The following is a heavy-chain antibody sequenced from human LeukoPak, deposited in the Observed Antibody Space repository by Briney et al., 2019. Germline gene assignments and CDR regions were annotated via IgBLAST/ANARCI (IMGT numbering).Heavy chain of an antibody. CDR1: GFTFSSAW. D-gene: IGHD3-22*01. CDR2: IKSKTDGGTT. Sequence: GGSLRLSCTASGFTFSSAWKTWVRQAPGKGLEWVGRIKSKTDGGTTDYSAPVKGRFTISRDNAKNSLYLQMNSLRAEDTAVYFCARGSGYYDRVLDYWGQGTLVTVSS. V-gene: IGHV3-15*01. CDR3: ARGSGYYDRVLDY. J-gene: IGHJ4*02.